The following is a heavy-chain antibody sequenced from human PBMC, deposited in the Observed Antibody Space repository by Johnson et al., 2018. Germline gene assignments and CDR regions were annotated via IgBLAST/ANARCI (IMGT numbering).Heavy chain of an antibody. CDR1: GFNFNRQT. CDR2: MKEDGRDI. J-gene: IGHJ1*01. CDR3: VRGGETRGYFEN. Sequence: VQLVESGGGLVQPGGSLRLACVASGFNFNRQTMSWVRQAPGRGLDWVARMKEDGRDIYYVDSVRGRFINSRDNADNSLYLQINPLRVDDTAVYDCVRGGETRGYFENWGQGTLVTVSS. V-gene: IGHV3-7*01. D-gene: IGHD3-10*01.